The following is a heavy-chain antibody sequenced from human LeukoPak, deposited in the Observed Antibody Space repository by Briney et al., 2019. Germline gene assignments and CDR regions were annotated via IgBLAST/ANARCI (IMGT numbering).Heavy chain of an antibody. CDR1: GGSISSISYY. Sequence: SETLSLTCTVSGGSISSISYYWGWIRQPPGKGLEWIGEINHSGSTNYNPSLKSRVTISVDTSKNQFSLKLSSVTAADTAVYYCARRARYLAAPRRYYYYYYMDVWGKGTTVTVSS. J-gene: IGHJ6*03. CDR3: ARRARYLAAPRRYYYYYYMDV. CDR2: INHSGST. V-gene: IGHV4-39*07. D-gene: IGHD6-6*01.